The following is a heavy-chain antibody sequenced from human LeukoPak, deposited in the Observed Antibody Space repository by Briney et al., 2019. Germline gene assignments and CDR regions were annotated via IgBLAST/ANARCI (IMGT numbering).Heavy chain of an antibody. CDR1: GGTFSSYA. Sequence: WASVKVSCKASGGTFSSYAISWVRQAPGQGLEWMGIINPSGDFRSYAQKFQGRITVTRDMSTRTVYMELSDLRPEDTAVYYCARDYSGEWEQLTGWWFDPWGQGTLVIVSS. J-gene: IGHJ5*02. CDR3: ARDYSGEWEQLTGWWFDP. CDR2: INPSGDFR. V-gene: IGHV1-46*01. D-gene: IGHD1/OR15-1a*01.